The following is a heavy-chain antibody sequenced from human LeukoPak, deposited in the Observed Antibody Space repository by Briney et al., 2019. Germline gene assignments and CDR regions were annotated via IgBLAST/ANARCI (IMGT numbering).Heavy chain of an antibody. CDR2: ISSSGSTI. CDR1: GFTFSSYE. V-gene: IGHV3-48*03. D-gene: IGHD6-13*01. J-gene: IGHJ5*02. CDR3: AGPNWYVSSP. Sequence: GGSLRLSCAASGFTFSSYEMNWVRQAPGKGLEWVSYISSSGSTIYYADSVKGRFTISRDNAKKSLYLQMSSLRAEDTAVYYCAGPNWYVSSPWGQGTLVTVSS.